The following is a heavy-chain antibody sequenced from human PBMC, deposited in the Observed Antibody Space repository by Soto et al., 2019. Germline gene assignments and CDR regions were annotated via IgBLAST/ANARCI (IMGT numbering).Heavy chain of an antibody. CDR2: IHHSGSVFESGST. CDR1: GSSITITHY. V-gene: IGHV4-38-2*01. D-gene: IGHD6-13*01. Sequence: SETLSLTCAVSGSSITITHYWGWIRQPPGKGLEWIGSIHHSGSVFESGSTHYNPSFKSRVTISADTSKNQFSLKLTSVTAADTAVYYCARNSSSSYFDYWGRGTLVTVS. CDR3: ARNSSSSYFDY. J-gene: IGHJ4*02.